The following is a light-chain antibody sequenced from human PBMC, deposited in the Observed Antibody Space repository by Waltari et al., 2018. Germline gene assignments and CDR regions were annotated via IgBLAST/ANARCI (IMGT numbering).Light chain of an antibody. J-gene: IGKJ2*01. CDR1: QSLLQSSGYNY. Sequence: DIVMTQSPLSLPVTPGEPASISCRSSQSLLQSSGYNYFDWYLQKPGQSPQLLIYLGSNRASGVPDRFSGSGSGTDFTLKISRVEAEDVGVYFCMQTLQTPNTFGQGTKLETK. CDR2: LGS. V-gene: IGKV2-28*01. CDR3: MQTLQTPNT.